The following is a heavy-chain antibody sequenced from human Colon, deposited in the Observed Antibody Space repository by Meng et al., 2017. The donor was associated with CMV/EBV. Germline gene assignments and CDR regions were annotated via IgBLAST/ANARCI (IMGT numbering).Heavy chain of an antibody. V-gene: IGHV3-11*01. J-gene: IGHJ4*02. Sequence: GGSLRLSCAASGFIFSDYYMSWIRQAPGKGLEWVSYISPSTHTIYYADSVKGRFTISRDNAKNSLYLRMNSLRAEDTAVYYCARDAQSGYDYAPLDNWGQGTLVTVSS. D-gene: IGHD3-22*01. CDR1: GFIFSDYY. CDR2: ISPSTHTI. CDR3: ARDAQSGYDYAPLDN.